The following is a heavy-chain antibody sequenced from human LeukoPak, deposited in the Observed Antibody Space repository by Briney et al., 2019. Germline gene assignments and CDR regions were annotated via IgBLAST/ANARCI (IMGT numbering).Heavy chain of an antibody. J-gene: IGHJ4*02. CDR1: GYTFTGYD. V-gene: IGHV1-2*02. CDR2: INPNNGDT. D-gene: IGHD6-19*01. Sequence: ASVKVSCKASGYTFTGYDMHWVRQPPGQGLELMGWINPNNGDTNYAQNFQGRVTMTRDTSISTAYMELNRLRSDDTAVYYCARDGSSVAGFDYWGQGTLVTVSS. CDR3: ARDGSSVAGFDY.